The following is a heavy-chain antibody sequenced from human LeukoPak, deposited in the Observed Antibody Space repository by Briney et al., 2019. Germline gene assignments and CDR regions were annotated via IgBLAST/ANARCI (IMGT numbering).Heavy chain of an antibody. CDR1: GFTVSSNY. D-gene: IGHD3-3*01. J-gene: IGHJ6*02. Sequence: GGSLRLSCATSGFTVSSNYMSWVRQAPGKGLEWVSVIYDSGTTYYADSVKGRFTISRDNSKNTLYLQMNSLRAEDTAVYYCAKDLSITIFGVVGYYYYGMDVWGQGTTVTVSS. CDR3: AKDLSITIFGVVGYYYYGMDV. CDR2: IYDSGTT. V-gene: IGHV3-66*03.